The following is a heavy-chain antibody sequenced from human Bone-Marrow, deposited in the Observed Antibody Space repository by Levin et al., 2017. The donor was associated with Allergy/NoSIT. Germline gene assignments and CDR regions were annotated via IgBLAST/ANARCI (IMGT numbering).Heavy chain of an antibody. CDR3: ARDGASVGDYGDYDLCWFDP. CDR2: INPNSGGT. V-gene: IGHV1-2*02. Sequence: GESLKISCKASGYTFTGYYMHWVRQAPGQGLEWMGWINPNSGGTNYAQKFQGRVTMTRDTSISTAYMELSRLRSDDTAVYYCARDGASVGDYGDYDLCWFDPWGQGTLVTVSS. CDR1: GYTFTGYY. D-gene: IGHD4-17*01. J-gene: IGHJ5*02.